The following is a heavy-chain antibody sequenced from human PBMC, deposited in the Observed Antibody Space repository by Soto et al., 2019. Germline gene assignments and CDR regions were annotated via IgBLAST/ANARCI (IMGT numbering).Heavy chain of an antibody. CDR1: GFTFSNAW. CDR2: IKSKTDGGTT. J-gene: IGHJ4*02. CDR3: TTVGYCSGGSCVRIWGSYRLDY. V-gene: IGHV3-15*01. Sequence: GGSLRLSCAASGFTFSNAWMSWVRQAPGKGLEWVGRIKSKTDGGTTDYAAPVKGRFTISRDDSKNTLYLQMNSLKTEDTAVYYCTTVGYCSGGSCVRIWGSYRLDYWGQGTLVTVSS. D-gene: IGHD2-15*01.